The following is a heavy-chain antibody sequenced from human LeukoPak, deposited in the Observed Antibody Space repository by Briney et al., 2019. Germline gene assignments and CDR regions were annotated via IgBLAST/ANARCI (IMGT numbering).Heavy chain of an antibody. CDR1: GFTFSSYS. V-gene: IGHV3-21*01. D-gene: IGHD3-22*01. CDR3: ASSSYDSSGYYLAPHDY. Sequence: GGSLRLSCAASGFTFSSYSMNWVRQAPVKGLEWVSSISSSSSYIYYADSVKGRFTISRDNAKNSLYLQMNSLRAEDTAVYYCASSSYDSSGYYLAPHDYWGQGTLVTVSS. CDR2: ISSSSSYI. J-gene: IGHJ4*02.